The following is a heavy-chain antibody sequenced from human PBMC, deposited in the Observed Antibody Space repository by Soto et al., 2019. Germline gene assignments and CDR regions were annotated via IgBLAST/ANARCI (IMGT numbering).Heavy chain of an antibody. CDR1: GYTFSTYY. V-gene: IGHV1-46*01. CDR3: AKGGYFSNDY. D-gene: IGHD3-22*01. CDR2: IDPSGGGA. J-gene: IGHJ4*02. Sequence: WASVKVSCKASGYTFSTYYMHWVRQAPGQGLEWLGMIDPSGGGASYPQKFQGRVTMTRDTSTNTVYMELSSLSSEDTAVYYCAKGGYFSNDYWGQGTLVTVSS.